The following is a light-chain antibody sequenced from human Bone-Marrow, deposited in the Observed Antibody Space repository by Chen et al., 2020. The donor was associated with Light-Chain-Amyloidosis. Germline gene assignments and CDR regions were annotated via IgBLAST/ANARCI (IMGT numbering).Light chain of an antibody. J-gene: IGKJ4*01. CDR2: GSS. Sequence: EIVLTQSPGNLSLSPGEGAYLSCRASQTISSNYLTWYQQKFGQAPRLLIYGSSSRATGIPDRFTGSGSGTDFTLTINRLEPEDFARDDCQQYGTSPLAFGGGSKVEIK. V-gene: IGKV3-20*01. CDR3: QQYGTSPLA. CDR1: QTISSNY.